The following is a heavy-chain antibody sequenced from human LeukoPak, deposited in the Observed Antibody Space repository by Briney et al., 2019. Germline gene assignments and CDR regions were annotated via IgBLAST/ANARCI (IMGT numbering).Heavy chain of an antibody. V-gene: IGHV3-49*03. CDR1: GFTFVDYA. D-gene: IGHD1-1*01. Sequence: PGRSLRLSCTASGFTFVDYAMSWIRQAPGKGLEWVGFIRSKAYGETADYAASVKGRFTISRDDSKAIAYLQMNSQKTEDTAVYHCTRDRGAYNLYDYWGQGTLVTVSS. J-gene: IGHJ4*02. CDR3: TRDRGAYNLYDY. CDR2: IRSKAYGETA.